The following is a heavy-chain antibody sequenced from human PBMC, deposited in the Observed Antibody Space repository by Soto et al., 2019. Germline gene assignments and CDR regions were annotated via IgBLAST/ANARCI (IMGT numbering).Heavy chain of an antibody. CDR2: LSSTGGST. CDR3: AKDQGFLEWIPQGGWDG. CDR1: GFTFRKYV. J-gene: IGHJ6*02. Sequence: EVQLLESGGGLAQPGGSLRLSCAVSGFTFRKYVMTWVRQAPGKGLEWVSSLSSTGGSTYYADSVKGRFTVSRDNSKNTLCLQMNSLRAEDTAIYYCAKDQGFLEWIPQGGWDGWGPGTTVAVSS. D-gene: IGHD3-3*01. V-gene: IGHV3-23*01.